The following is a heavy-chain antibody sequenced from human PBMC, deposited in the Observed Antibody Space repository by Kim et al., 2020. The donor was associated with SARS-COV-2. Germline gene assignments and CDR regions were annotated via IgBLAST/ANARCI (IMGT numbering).Heavy chain of an antibody. Sequence: VDSVKGRFTISRDNAKNSLYLQMNSLRAEDTAVYYCARGGGYYYYYGMDVWGQGTTVTVSS. CDR3: ARGGGYYYYYGMDV. V-gene: IGHV3-7*01. J-gene: IGHJ6*02.